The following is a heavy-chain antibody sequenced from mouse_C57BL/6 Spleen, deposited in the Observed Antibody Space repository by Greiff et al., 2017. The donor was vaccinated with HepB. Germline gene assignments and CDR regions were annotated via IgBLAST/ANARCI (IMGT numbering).Heavy chain of an antibody. CDR2: IRSKSNNYAT. CDR3: VRQGTTVRPMDY. D-gene: IGHD1-1*01. CDR1: GFSFNTYA. J-gene: IGHJ4*01. Sequence: GGGLVQPKGSLKLSCAASGFSFNTYAMNWVRQAPGKGLEWVARIRSKSNNYATYYADSVKDRFTISRDDSESMLYLQMNNLKTEDTAMYYCVRQGTTVRPMDYWGQGTSVTVSS. V-gene: IGHV10-1*01.